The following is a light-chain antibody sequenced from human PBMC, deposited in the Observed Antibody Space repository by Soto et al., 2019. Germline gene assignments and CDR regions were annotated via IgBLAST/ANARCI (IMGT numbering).Light chain of an antibody. J-gene: IGKJ2*02. CDR2: KAS. CDR1: QSISSW. Sequence: DIQMTQSPSTLSASVGDRVTITCRASQSISSWLAWYQQKPGKAPKLLIHKASSLESGVPSRFSGSASGTEFTLTISSLQHDDFASYYCQQYNSYSGTFGQGTKLEIK. V-gene: IGKV1-5*03. CDR3: QQYNSYSGT.